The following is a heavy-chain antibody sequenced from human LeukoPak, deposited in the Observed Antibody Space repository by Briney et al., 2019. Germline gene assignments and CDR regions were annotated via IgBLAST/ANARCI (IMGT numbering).Heavy chain of an antibody. CDR3: ARGSMVRGVIGAFDY. Sequence: GGSLRLSCAVSGFTFSSYAMHWVRQAPGKGLEWVAVISYDGSNKFYADFVKGRFTISRDNAKNSLYLQMNSLRAEDTAVYYCARGSMVRGVIGAFDYWGQGTLVTVSS. CDR1: GFTFSSYA. J-gene: IGHJ4*02. D-gene: IGHD3-10*01. V-gene: IGHV3-30*04. CDR2: ISYDGSNK.